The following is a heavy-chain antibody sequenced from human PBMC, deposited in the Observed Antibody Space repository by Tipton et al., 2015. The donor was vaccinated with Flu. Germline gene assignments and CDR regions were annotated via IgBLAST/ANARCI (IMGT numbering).Heavy chain of an antibody. CDR3: ARRDFSNYVSDPKSWFDS. CDR1: GDSISNTYY. J-gene: IGHJ5*01. D-gene: IGHD4-11*01. CDR2: IHRGGSA. V-gene: IGHV4-38-2*02. Sequence: TLSLTCTVSGDSISNTYYWGWIRQPLGKGLEWIGNIHRGGSALYNPSLSSRVTISADTSKNQFSLKLTSVTATDTAVYYCARRDFSNYVSDPKSWFDSWGHGTLVTVSS.